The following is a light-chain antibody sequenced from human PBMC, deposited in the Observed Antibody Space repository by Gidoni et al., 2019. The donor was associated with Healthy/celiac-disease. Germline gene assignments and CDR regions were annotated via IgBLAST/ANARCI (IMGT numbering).Light chain of an antibody. Sequence: DIQMTQSPSTLSASVGDRVTITCRASQSISSWLAWYQQKPGKAPKLLIYKASSLESGVPSRFSGSGSGTEFTLTISSLQPDDFATYYCQQYNSYSLTWTFXQXTKVXIK. V-gene: IGKV1-5*03. J-gene: IGKJ1*01. CDR2: KAS. CDR1: QSISSW. CDR3: QQYNSYSLTWT.